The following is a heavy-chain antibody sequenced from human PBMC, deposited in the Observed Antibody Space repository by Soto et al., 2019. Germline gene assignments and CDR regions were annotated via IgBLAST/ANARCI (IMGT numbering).Heavy chain of an antibody. V-gene: IGHV1-69*12. Sequence: QVQLVQSGAEVKKRGSSVKVSCKASGGTFSSYAISWVGQAPGQGLEWMGGIIPIFGTADYAQKFQGRVTITADESTSTAYMELSSLRSEDTAVYYRARDGGVYDYSPFDYWGQGTLVTVSS. CDR1: GGTFSSYA. D-gene: IGHD4-4*01. J-gene: IGHJ4*02. CDR3: ARDGGVYDYSPFDY. CDR2: IIPIFGTA.